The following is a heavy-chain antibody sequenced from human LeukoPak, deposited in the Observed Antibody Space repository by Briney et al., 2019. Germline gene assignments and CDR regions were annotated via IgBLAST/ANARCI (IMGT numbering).Heavy chain of an antibody. D-gene: IGHD3-9*01. CDR3: ARDYYDILTGLSWFDP. Sequence: SETLSLTCTVSGGSISSSSYYWGWIRQPPGKGLEWIGSIYYSGSTYYNPSLKSRVTISVDTPKNQFSLKLSSVTAADTAVYHCARDYYDILTGLSWFDPWGQGTLVTVSS. CDR1: GGSISSSSYY. J-gene: IGHJ5*02. CDR2: IYYSGST. V-gene: IGHV4-39*07.